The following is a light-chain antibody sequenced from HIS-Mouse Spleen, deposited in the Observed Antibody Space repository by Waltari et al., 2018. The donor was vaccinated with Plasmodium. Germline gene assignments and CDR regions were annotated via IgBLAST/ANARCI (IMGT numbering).Light chain of an antibody. V-gene: IGLV3-25*03. CDR1: ALPKQY. Sequence: SYELTQPPSVSVSPGQTARITCSGDALPKQYAYWYQQKPGQAPVLGIYKDSERPSGVPERFSGSSSGTTVTLTISGVQAEDEAYYYCQSADSSGTYRVFGGGTKLTVL. CDR2: KDS. CDR3: QSADSSGTYRV. J-gene: IGLJ2*01.